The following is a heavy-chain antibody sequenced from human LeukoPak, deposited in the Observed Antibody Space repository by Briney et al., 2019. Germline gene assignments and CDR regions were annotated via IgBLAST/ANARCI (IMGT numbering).Heavy chain of an antibody. CDR2: ISSSSSYI. V-gene: IGHV3-21*01. CDR1: GFTFSSYS. Sequence: PGGSLRLSCAASGFTFSSYSMNWVRQAPGKRLEWVSSISSSSSYIYYADSVKGRFTISRDNAKNSLYLQMNSLRAEDTAVYYCARDSGSYYEDAFDIWGQGTMVTVSS. D-gene: IGHD1-26*01. CDR3: ARDSGSYYEDAFDI. J-gene: IGHJ3*02.